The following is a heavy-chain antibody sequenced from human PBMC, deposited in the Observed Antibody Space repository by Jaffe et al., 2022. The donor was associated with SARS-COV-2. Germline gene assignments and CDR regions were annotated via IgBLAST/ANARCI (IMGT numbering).Heavy chain of an antibody. V-gene: IGHV3-21*01. J-gene: IGHJ6*02. CDR1: GFTFSSYS. CDR2: ISSSSSYI. CDR3: AREGVYSSSGQTNSYYYYYGMDV. D-gene: IGHD6-6*01. Sequence: EVQLVESGGGLVKPGGSLRLSCAASGFTFSSYSMNWVRQAPGKGLEWVSSISSSSSYIYYADSVKGRFTISRDNAKNSLYLQMNSLRAEDTAVYYCAREGVYSSSGQTNSYYYYYGMDVWGQGTTVTVSS.